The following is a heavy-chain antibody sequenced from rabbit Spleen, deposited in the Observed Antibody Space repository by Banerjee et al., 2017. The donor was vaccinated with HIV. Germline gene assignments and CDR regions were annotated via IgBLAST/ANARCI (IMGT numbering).Heavy chain of an antibody. V-gene: IGHV1S45*01. D-gene: IGHD8-1*01. CDR3: ARDAGSYDYIDVYFNL. J-gene: IGHJ4*01. CDR2: IYTGSSGST. CDR1: GLSFSSRFW. Sequence: QEQLEESGGDLVKPEGSLTLTCTASGLSFSSRFWISWVRQAPGKGLEWIADIYTGSSGSTYYASWAKGRFTISKTSSTTVTLRMTSLTAADTATYFCARDAGSYDYIDVYFNLWGQGTLVTVS.